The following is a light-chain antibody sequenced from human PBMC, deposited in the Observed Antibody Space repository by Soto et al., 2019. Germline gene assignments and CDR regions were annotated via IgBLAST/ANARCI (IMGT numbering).Light chain of an antibody. V-gene: IGLV2-11*01. Sequence: QSALTQPRSVSGCPGQSVTISCTGTSSDVGGYNYVSWYQQHPGKAPKLMIYDVSKRPSGVPDRFSGSKSGNTASLTISGLQAEDEADYYCCSYAGSLHVVFGGGTKLTVL. CDR3: CSYAGSLHVV. J-gene: IGLJ2*01. CDR1: SSDVGGYNY. CDR2: DVS.